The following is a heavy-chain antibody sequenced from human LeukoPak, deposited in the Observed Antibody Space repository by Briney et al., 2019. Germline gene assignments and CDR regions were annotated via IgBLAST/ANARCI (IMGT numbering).Heavy chain of an antibody. CDR3: TRARYSGYAFDF. CDR2: ISLDGSTT. CDR1: GLTFSGYW. V-gene: IGHV3-74*01. D-gene: IGHD5-12*01. J-gene: IGHJ5*01. Sequence: PGGSLRLSCAGSGLTFSGYWMHWVRQAPGKGLVWVSRISLDGSTTAYVDSVKGRFTISRDNAKDTVYLQMSGLRAEDAAVYYCTRARYSGYAFDFWGQGTLVTVSS.